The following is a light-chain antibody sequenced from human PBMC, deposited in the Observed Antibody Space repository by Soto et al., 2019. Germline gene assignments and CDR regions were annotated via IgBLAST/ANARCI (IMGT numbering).Light chain of an antibody. CDR1: GSTIGAGYD. J-gene: IGLJ2*01. Sequence: QSVLTQPPSVSGAPGQRVTISCTGSGSTIGAGYDVHWYQQLPGTAPKLLIYDNSNRPSGVPDRFSGSKSGTSASLAISGFQSEDEADYYCQSYDSSLSVLFGGGTKLTVL. CDR3: QSYDSSLSVL. V-gene: IGLV1-40*01. CDR2: DNS.